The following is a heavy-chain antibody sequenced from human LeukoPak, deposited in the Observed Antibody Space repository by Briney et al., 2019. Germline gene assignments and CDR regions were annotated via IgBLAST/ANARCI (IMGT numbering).Heavy chain of an antibody. CDR3: ARVPAAAYYYYYMDV. D-gene: IGHD6-13*01. CDR1: GGSISSYY. CDR2: IYTSGST. J-gene: IGHJ6*03. Sequence: SETLSLTCTVSGGSISSYYWSWIRQPAGKGLEWIGRIYTSGSTNYNPSLKSRVTISVDTSKNQFSLKLSSVTAADTAVYYCARVPAAAYYYYYMDVWGKGTTVTISS. V-gene: IGHV4-4*07.